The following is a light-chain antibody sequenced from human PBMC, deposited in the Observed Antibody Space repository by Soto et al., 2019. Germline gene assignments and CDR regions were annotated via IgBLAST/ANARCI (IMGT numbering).Light chain of an antibody. CDR2: GAS. J-gene: IGKJ4*01. CDR3: QQYNNWPPLT. Sequence: EIVMTQSPATLSVSLGESATLSCRASQSVSINLAWYQQKPGQAPRLLLYGASTRATGIPARFSGSGSGTEFTLTISSLQSEDFAVYYCQQYNNWPPLTFGGGTKVEIK. CDR1: QSVSIN. V-gene: IGKV3-15*01.